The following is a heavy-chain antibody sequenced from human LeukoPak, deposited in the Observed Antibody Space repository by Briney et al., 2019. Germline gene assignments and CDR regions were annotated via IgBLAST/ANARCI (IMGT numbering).Heavy chain of an antibody. CDR1: GVSISSGSNY. V-gene: IGHV4-39*07. CDR3: ARVRAAAIPYYFDY. CDR2: IYSSGGT. Sequence: PSETLSLTCSVSGVSISSGSNYWGWIRQPPGTTLEWIGSIYSSGGTYYNPSLKSRAIILIDTAKNHFSLNLSSVTAADTAAYYCARVRAAAIPYYFDYWGQGTLVTVSS. J-gene: IGHJ4*02. D-gene: IGHD6-13*01.